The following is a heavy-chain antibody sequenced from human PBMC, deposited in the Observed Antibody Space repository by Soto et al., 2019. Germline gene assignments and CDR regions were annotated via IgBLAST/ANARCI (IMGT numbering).Heavy chain of an antibody. CDR2: ISAYNGNT. J-gene: IGHJ6*02. CDR1: GYTFTSYG. D-gene: IGHD6-19*01. Sequence: GASVKVSCKASGYTFTSYGISRVRQAPGQGLEWMGWISAYNGNTNYAQKFQGRVTMTRDTSISTAYMELSRLRSDDTAVYYCARDRGSGWYLTYYYYGMDVWGQGTTVTVSS. V-gene: IGHV1-18*04. CDR3: ARDRGSGWYLTYYYYGMDV.